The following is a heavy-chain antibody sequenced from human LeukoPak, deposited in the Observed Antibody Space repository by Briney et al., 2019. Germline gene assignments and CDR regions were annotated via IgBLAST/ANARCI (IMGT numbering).Heavy chain of an antibody. J-gene: IGHJ4*02. CDR3: ANTHHEGSYCTSTSCYWAHNDY. D-gene: IGHD2-2*01. Sequence: GGSLRLSCAASGFTVSSNYMSWVRQAPGKGLEWVSGISGSGGSTYYADSVKGRFTISRDNSKNTLYLQMNSLRAEDTAVYYCANTHHEGSYCTSTSCYWAHNDYWGQGTLVTVST. V-gene: IGHV3-23*01. CDR1: GFTVSSNY. CDR2: ISGSGGST.